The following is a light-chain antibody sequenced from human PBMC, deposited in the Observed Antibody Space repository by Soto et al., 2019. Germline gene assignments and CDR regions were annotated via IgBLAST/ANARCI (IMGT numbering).Light chain of an antibody. J-gene: IGKJ1*01. CDR2: QAS. CDR1: QSIGRW. V-gene: IGKV1-5*03. Sequence: DIQMTQSPSTLSASVGDRVTITCRASQSIGRWLAWYQQKPGKAPKFLIYQASSLEIGVPSRFSCSGYGTEFTLTISRLQLAAVASYYCQQYNSYPTWTFGQGTKVEIK. CDR3: QQYNSYPTWT.